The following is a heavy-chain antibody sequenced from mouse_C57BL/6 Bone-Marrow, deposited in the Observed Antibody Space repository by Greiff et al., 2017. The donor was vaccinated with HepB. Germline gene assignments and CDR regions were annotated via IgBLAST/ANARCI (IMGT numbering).Heavy chain of an antibody. CDR1: GYTFTSYG. CDR2: IYPRSGNT. V-gene: IGHV1-81*01. J-gene: IGHJ4*01. D-gene: IGHD2-3*01. CDR3: ARSDGYYAMDY. Sequence: VQLQESGAELARPGASVKLSCKASGYTFTSYGISWVKQRTGQGLEWIGEIYPRSGNTYYNEKFKGKATLTADKSSSTAYMELRSLTSEDSAVYFRARSDGYYAMDYWGQGTSVTVSS.